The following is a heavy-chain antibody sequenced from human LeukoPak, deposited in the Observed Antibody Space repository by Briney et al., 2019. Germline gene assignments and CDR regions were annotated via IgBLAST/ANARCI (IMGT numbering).Heavy chain of an antibody. V-gene: IGHV3-53*01. CDR3: ARDPGIAAAGTYYYYGMAV. CDR1: GFTVSSNY. Sequence: GSLRLSCAASGFTVSSNYMSWVRQAPGKGLEWVSVIYSGGSTYYADSVKGRFTISRDNSKNTLYLQMNSLRAEDTAVYYCARDPGIAAAGTYYYYGMAVGGQGTTVTASS. J-gene: IGHJ6*02. D-gene: IGHD6-13*01. CDR2: IYSGGST.